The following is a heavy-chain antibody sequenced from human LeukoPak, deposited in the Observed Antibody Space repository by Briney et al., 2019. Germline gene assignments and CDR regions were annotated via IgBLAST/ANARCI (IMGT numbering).Heavy chain of an antibody. Sequence: GGSLRLSCAASGFTVGTNSMSWVRQSPGKGLEWVSVINSGGSTYYADPVNGRFTISRDNSRNTLFLQMNSLRAEDTALYYCASAREYCGSAECYEYFHHWGQGTLVTVSS. CDR2: INSGGST. CDR1: GFTVGTNS. J-gene: IGHJ1*01. V-gene: IGHV3-53*01. D-gene: IGHD2-21*01. CDR3: ASAREYCGSAECYEYFHH.